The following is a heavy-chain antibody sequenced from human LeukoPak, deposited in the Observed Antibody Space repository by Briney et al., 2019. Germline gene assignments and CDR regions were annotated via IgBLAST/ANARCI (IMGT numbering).Heavy chain of an antibody. V-gene: IGHV4-38-2*01. J-gene: IGHJ6*03. CDR3: ARAGVWSGSQYYYYYYYMDV. CDR1: GYSISSGYY. D-gene: IGHD3-3*01. Sequence: SETLSLTCAVSGYSISSGYYWGWIRQPPGKGLEWIGSIYHSGSTYYNPSLKSRVTISVDTSKNQFSLKLSSVTAADTAVYYCARAGVWSGSQYYYYYYYMDVWGKGTTVTVSS. CDR2: IYHSGST.